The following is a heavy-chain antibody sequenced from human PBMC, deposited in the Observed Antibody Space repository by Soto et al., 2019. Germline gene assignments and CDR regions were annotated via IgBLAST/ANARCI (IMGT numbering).Heavy chain of an antibody. Sequence: GGSLRLSCAASGFTFSSYGMHWVRQAPGKGLEWVAVISYDGSNKYYADSVKGRFTISRDNSKNTLYLQMNSLRAEDTAVYYCAKGDVLRFLEWLPDYYYYGMDVWGQRTTVTVSS. CDR1: GFTFSSYG. CDR2: ISYDGSNK. D-gene: IGHD3-3*01. J-gene: IGHJ6*02. CDR3: AKGDVLRFLEWLPDYYYYGMDV. V-gene: IGHV3-30*18.